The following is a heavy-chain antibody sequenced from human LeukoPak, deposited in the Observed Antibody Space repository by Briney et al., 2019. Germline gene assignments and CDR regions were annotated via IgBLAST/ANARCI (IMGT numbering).Heavy chain of an antibody. CDR1: GGSFSGYY. D-gene: IGHD3-10*01. CDR2: INHSGTT. V-gene: IGHV4-34*01. Sequence: SETLSLTCAVYGGSFSGYYGTWIRQPPGKGLEWIGEINHSGTTNYNSSLKSRIIISVDTSKNQFSLKLTSVIAADTAVYYCARVYGLWFGEGMGRMDVWGKGTTVTVSS. J-gene: IGHJ6*03. CDR3: ARVYGLWFGEGMGRMDV.